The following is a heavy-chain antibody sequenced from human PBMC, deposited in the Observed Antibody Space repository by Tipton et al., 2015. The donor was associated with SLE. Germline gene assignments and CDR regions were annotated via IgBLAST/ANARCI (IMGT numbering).Heavy chain of an antibody. D-gene: IGHD2/OR15-2a*01. V-gene: IGHV3-74*01. CDR1: GFTFSSSW. CDR3: TSSSIPSMHYSHYFSV. CDR2: INSDGSRT. Sequence: SLRLSCAASGFTFSSSWMHWVRQVPGKGLVWVSRINSDGSRTTYADSVKGRFTISRDNAKNTLFLQMNNLRPEDTAVYYCTSSSIPSMHYSHYFSVWGQGTPVTVSS. J-gene: IGHJ4*02.